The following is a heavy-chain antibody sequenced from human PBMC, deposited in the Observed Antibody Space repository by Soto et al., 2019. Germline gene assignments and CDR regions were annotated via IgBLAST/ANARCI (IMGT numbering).Heavy chain of an antibody. Sequence: PSETLSLTXSISGGSISNYFWTWIRQPPGKGLEWIGYVYYSGRTNHNPSLRSRVTISVDTSKNQFSLKLNSVTAADTAVYYCARSSGGLAHFDSWGRGTLVTVSS. D-gene: IGHD3-16*01. V-gene: IGHV4-59*01. CDR3: ARSSGGLAHFDS. CDR2: VYYSGRT. J-gene: IGHJ4*02. CDR1: GGSISNYF.